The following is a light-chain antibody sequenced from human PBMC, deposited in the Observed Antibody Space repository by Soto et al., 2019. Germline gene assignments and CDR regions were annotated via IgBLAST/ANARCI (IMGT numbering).Light chain of an antibody. V-gene: IGKV1-5*03. CDR1: KSISSW. CDR3: QQYRVFPLT. J-gene: IGKJ4*01. Sequence: DIQMTQFPSTLSASVGDRVTITCRASKSISSWLAWYQQKPGKAPKIHIYKASTLQSGVPSRFTGSGSGTEFTLTMSSVQPDEFATYYWQQYRVFPLTFGGGTKVEIK. CDR2: KAS.